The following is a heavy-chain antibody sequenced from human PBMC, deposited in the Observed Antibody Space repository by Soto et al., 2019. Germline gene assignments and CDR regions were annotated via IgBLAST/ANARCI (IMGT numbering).Heavy chain of an antibody. V-gene: IGHV3-9*01. CDR1: GFTFDDYA. J-gene: IGHJ4*02. Sequence: VQLVESGGGLVQPGRSLRLSCAASGFTFDDYAMHWVRQAPGKGLEWVSGISWNSGSIGYADSVKGRFTISRDNAKNSLYLQMNSLRAEDTALYYCAKDMVPSGYEYYFDYWGQGTLVTVSS. CDR2: ISWNSGSI. CDR3: AKDMVPSGYEYYFDY. D-gene: IGHD5-12*01.